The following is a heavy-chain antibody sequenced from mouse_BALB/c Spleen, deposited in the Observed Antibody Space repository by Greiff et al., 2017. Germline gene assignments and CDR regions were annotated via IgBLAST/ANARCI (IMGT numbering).Heavy chain of an antibody. Sequence: DVKLQESGPGLVKPSQSLSLTCTVTGYSITSDYAWNWIRQFPGNKLEWMGYISYSGSTSYNPSLKSRISITRDTSKNQFFLQLNSVTTEDTATYYCARSQSYYGFAYWGQGTLVTVSA. J-gene: IGHJ3*01. CDR3: ARSQSYYGFAY. CDR2: ISYSGST. CDR1: GYSITSDYA. D-gene: IGHD1-1*01. V-gene: IGHV3-2*02.